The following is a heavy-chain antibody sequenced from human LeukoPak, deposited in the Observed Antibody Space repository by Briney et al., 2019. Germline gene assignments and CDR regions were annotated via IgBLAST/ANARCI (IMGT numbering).Heavy chain of an antibody. Sequence: GGSLRLSCASSGFTFNNYAMTWVRQAPGKGLEWVSSITASGGSTYCADSVRGRFTISRDNSKNTLYLQMSSLRAEDTAVYCCARDYPTSGIVTIFDYWGQGTLVTVSS. CDR3: ARDYPTSGIVTIFDY. V-gene: IGHV3-23*01. CDR2: ITASGGST. D-gene: IGHD1-1*01. CDR1: GFTFNNYA. J-gene: IGHJ4*02.